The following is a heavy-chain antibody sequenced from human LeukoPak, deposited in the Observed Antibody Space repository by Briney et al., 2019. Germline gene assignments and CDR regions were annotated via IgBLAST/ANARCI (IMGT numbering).Heavy chain of an antibody. CDR1: GGSISSYY. D-gene: IGHD3-10*01. V-gene: IGHV4-59*01. CDR3: ARGNYYGSETYAFDI. Sequence: PSETLSLTCTVSGGSISSYYWSWIRQPPGKGLEWIGYIYYSGSTNYNPSLKSRVTISVDTSKNQFSLKLSSVTAADTAVYYCARGNYYGSETYAFDIWAQGTMVTVSS. CDR2: IYYSGST. J-gene: IGHJ3*02.